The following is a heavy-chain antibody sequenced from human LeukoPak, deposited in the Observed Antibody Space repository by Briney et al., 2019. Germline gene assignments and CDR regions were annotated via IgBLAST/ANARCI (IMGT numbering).Heavy chain of an antibody. CDR1: GYTFTGNY. CDR3: ARDLAEAAAGYYYNGMDV. V-gene: IGHV1-2*02. J-gene: IGHJ6*02. CDR2: SNPNSGGT. D-gene: IGHD6-13*01. Sequence: ASVKVSCKASGYTFTGNYMHWVRQAPGQGLEWMGWSNPNSGGTNNAQTFQGRVTMTRVTSISTAYMELSRLRSDDTAVYYCARDLAEAAAGYYYNGMDVWGQGTTVTVSS.